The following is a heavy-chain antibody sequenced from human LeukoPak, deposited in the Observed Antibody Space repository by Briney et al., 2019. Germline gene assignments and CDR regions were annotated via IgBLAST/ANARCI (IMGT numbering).Heavy chain of an antibody. V-gene: IGHV1-18*01. CDR2: ISAYNGNT. Sequence: APVKVSCKASGYTFTSYGISWVRQAPGQGLEWMGWISAYNGNTNYAQKLQGRVTMTTDTSTSTAYMELRSLRSDDTAVYYCARVITGTGYSDYWGQGTLVTVSS. CDR1: GYTFTSYG. D-gene: IGHD1-20*01. CDR3: ARVITGTGYSDY. J-gene: IGHJ4*02.